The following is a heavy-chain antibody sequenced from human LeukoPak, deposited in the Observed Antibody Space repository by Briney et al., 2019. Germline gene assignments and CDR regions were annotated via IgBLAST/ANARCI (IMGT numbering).Heavy chain of an antibody. CDR3: ARADSDAFDI. CDR2: INPNSGDT. V-gene: IGHV1-2*02. J-gene: IGHJ3*02. CDR1: GYTFTDYY. Sequence: ASVKVSCKASGYTFTDYYMHWVRQAPGQGPEWMGWINPNSGDTNYAQKFQGRVTMTRDTSISIAYMELSRLRSDDTAVYYCARADSDAFDIWGQGTMVTVSS.